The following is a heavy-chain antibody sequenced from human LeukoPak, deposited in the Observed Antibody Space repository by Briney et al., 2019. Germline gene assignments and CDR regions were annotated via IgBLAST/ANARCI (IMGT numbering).Heavy chain of an antibody. D-gene: IGHD6-19*01. CDR1: GYTFTSYA. V-gene: IGHV1-3*01. Sequence: GASVKVSCKASGYTFTSYAMHRVRQAPGQRLEWMGWINAGNGNTKYSQRFQGRVTITRDTSASTAYMELSSLRSEDTAVYYCARDQHSSGWYDGGHYFDYWGQGTLVTVSS. CDR2: INAGNGNT. CDR3: ARDQHSSGWYDGGHYFDY. J-gene: IGHJ4*02.